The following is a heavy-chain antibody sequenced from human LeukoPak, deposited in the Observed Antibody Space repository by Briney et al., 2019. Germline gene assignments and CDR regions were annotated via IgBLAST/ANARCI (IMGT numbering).Heavy chain of an antibody. J-gene: IGHJ4*02. CDR1: GYTFTNYY. V-gene: IGHV1-2*02. Sequence: ASVKVSCKASGYTFTNYYMHWVRQAPGQGLEWMGWINPNSGGTNYAQKFQGRVTMTRDTSISTAYMELSRLRSDDTAVYYCARDGPYNWNYNYYFDYWGQGTLVTVSS. CDR2: INPNSGGT. CDR3: ARDGPYNWNYNYYFDY. D-gene: IGHD1-7*01.